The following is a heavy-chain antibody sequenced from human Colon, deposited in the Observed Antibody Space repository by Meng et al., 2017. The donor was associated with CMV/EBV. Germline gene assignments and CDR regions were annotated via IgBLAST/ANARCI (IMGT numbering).Heavy chain of an antibody. D-gene: IGHD3-3*01. V-gene: IGHV3-49*02. CDR1: GFSFSSYT. Sequence: GESLKISCTASGFSFSSYTVNWVRQAPGKGLEWVSFIRSKAYGATTEYAASVKDRFTISRDDSKSIAYLQMSSLKIEDTAVYFCTRGHDDFWSNDYWGQGTLVTVSS. CDR3: TRGHDDFWSNDY. CDR2: IRSKAYGATT. J-gene: IGHJ4*02.